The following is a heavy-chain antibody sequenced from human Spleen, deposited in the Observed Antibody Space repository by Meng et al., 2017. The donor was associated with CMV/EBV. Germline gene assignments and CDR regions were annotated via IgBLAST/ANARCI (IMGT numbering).Heavy chain of an antibody. CDR1: GFTFRSYA. Sequence: GESLKISCAASGFTFRSYAMSWVRQAPGKGLEWVSYISSSSSTIYYADSVKGRFTISRDNAKNTLYLQMNSLRAEDTAVYYCARDPIYYDFRSGYQNYYYGMDVWGQGTTVTVSS. CDR2: ISSSSSTI. D-gene: IGHD3-3*01. CDR3: ARDPIYYDFRSGYQNYYYGMDV. V-gene: IGHV3-48*04. J-gene: IGHJ6*02.